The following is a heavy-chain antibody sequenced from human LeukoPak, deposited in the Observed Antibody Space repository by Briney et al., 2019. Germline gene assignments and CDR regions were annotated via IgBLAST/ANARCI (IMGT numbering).Heavy chain of an antibody. D-gene: IGHD1-14*01. Sequence: GGSLRLSCAASGFTFSRFPMNWVRQAPGKGLEWVSYISYSSSTIYYADSVKGRFTISRDNAKNSLYLQMDSLRADDTAVYYCARESDHPGDYYMDVWGKGTTVTVSS. V-gene: IGHV3-48*01. J-gene: IGHJ6*03. CDR1: GFTFSRFP. CDR3: ARESDHPGDYYMDV. CDR2: ISYSSSTI.